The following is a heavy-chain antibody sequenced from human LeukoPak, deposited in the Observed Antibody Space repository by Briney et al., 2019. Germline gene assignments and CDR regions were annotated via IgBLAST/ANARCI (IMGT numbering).Heavy chain of an antibody. CDR3: TLIQGWGSGSYYRDF. CDR1: GFSISNDW. Sequence: GGSLRLSCAASGFSISNDWMSWVRQAPGKGPEWVARVKSRSAGETTDYAAPVKGRFTISRDDSKNTLYLQMNSLKTEDTAVYYCTLIQGWGSGSYYRDFWGQGTLVTVSS. CDR2: VKSRSAGETT. J-gene: IGHJ4*02. D-gene: IGHD3-10*01. V-gene: IGHV3-15*01.